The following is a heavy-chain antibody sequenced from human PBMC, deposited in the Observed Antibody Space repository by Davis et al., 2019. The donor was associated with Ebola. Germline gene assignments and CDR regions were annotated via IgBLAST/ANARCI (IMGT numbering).Heavy chain of an antibody. CDR2: ISSNGGST. CDR3: VKGASSGSGYYYMDV. J-gene: IGHJ6*03. V-gene: IGHV3-64D*06. D-gene: IGHD6-25*01. CDR1: GFTFSSYA. Sequence: PGGSLRLSCSASGFTFSSYAMHWVRQAPGKGLEYVSAISSNGGSTYYADSVKGRFTISRDNSKNTLYLQMSSLRAEDTAVYYCVKGASSGSGYYYMDVWGKGTTVTVSS.